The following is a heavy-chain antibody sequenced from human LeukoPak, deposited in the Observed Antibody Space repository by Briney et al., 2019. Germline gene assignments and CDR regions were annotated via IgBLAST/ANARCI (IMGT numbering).Heavy chain of an antibody. Sequence: GESLKISCKGSGYSFTSYWIGWVRQMPGKGLEWMGIIYPGDSDTRYSPSFQGQVTISADRSISTAYLQWSSLKGSDTAMYYCARGFYGGYYYYYYLNVWGKGTTVTVSS. CDR2: IYPGDSDT. CDR3: ARGFYGGYYYYYYLNV. J-gene: IGHJ6*03. D-gene: IGHD4/OR15-4a*01. V-gene: IGHV5-51*01. CDR1: GYSFTSYW.